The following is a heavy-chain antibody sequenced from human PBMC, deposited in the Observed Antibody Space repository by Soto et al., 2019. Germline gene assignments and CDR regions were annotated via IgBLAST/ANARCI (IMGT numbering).Heavy chain of an antibody. CDR2: TYYRSKWYN. D-gene: IGHD6-13*01. CDR3: ARGSAAAGAGRSHYFDY. V-gene: IGHV6-1*01. J-gene: IGHJ4*02. CDR1: GDSVSSNSAA. Sequence: SQTLSLTCAIPGDSVSSNSAAWNLIRQSPSRGLEWLGRTYYRSKWYNDYAVSVKSRITINPDTSKNQFSLQLNSVTPEDTAVYYCARGSAAAGAGRSHYFDYWGQGTLVTVYS.